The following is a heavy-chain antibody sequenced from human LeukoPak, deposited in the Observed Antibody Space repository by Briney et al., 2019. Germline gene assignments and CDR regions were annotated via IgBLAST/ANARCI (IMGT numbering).Heavy chain of an antibody. CDR3: ARVGYSGYDFDY. CDR1: GGTFSSYA. Sequence: SVNVSCMPSGGTFSSYAISWVRQAPGQGLDWMGGIIPIFGTANYAQKFQGRVTITADKSTSTAYMELSSVRSEDTAGHDCARVGYSGYDFDYWGQGTLVTVSS. J-gene: IGHJ4*02. CDR2: IIPIFGTA. V-gene: IGHV1-69*06. D-gene: IGHD5-12*01.